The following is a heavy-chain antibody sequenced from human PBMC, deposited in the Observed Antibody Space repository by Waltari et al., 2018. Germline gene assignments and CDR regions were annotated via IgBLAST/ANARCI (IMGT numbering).Heavy chain of an antibody. CDR2: IYYSGST. J-gene: IGHJ6*02. D-gene: IGHD1-26*01. CDR1: GGSISSHY. CDR3: ARGGGSYSYYYGMDV. V-gene: IGHV4-59*11. Sequence: QVQLQESGPGLVKPSETLSLTCTVSGGSISSHYWSWIRQPPGKGLEWIGYIYYSGSTTCTPSPKRRVTMSVDTSKTPFSLKLSSVTAADTAVYYCARGGGSYSYYYGMDVWGQGTTVTVSS.